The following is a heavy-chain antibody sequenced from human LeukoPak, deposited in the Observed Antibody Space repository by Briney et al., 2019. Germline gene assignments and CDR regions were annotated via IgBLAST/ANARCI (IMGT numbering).Heavy chain of an antibody. Sequence: ASVKVSCKASGYTFTNYAMNWVRQAPGQGLEWMGWINPNSGGTNYAQKFQGRVTMTRDTSISTAYMELSRLRSDDTAVYYCARDPITNYYDSSGFMDYWGQGTLVTVSS. CDR1: GYTFTNYA. V-gene: IGHV1-2*02. CDR3: ARDPITNYYDSSGFMDY. D-gene: IGHD3-22*01. CDR2: INPNSGGT. J-gene: IGHJ4*02.